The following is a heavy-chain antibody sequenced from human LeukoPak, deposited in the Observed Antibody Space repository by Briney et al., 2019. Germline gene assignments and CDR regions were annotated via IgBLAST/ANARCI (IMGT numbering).Heavy chain of an antibody. Sequence: PGGSLRLSCAASGFTFSSCAMSWVRQAPGKGQEWVSAISGSGGSTYYADSVKGRFTISRDNSKNTLYLQMNSLRAEDTAVYYCVVDTGFDWLYLGGYFDYWGQGTLVTVSS. CDR3: VVDTGFDWLYLGGYFDY. D-gene: IGHD3-9*01. J-gene: IGHJ4*02. CDR2: ISGSGGST. CDR1: GFTFSSCA. V-gene: IGHV3-23*01.